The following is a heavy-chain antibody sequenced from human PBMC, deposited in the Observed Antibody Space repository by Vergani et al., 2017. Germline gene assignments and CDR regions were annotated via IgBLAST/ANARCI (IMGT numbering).Heavy chain of an antibody. CDR3: VTVRGIY. V-gene: IGHV1-69*13. Sequence: QGELAQSGTEVKKSGSSVKVSCKASGGNFSSNSISWVRQAPGQGLEWMGRIIPSFGTTSYAQKFQGRVTILADESPSTAYMELSSLSSDDTAVYFCVTVRGIYWGQGTLVTVST. CDR1: GGNFSSNS. J-gene: IGHJ4*02. CDR2: IIPSFGTT. D-gene: IGHD6-13*01.